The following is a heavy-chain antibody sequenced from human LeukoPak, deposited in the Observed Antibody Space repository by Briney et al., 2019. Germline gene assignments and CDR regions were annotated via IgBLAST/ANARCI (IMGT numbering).Heavy chain of an antibody. Sequence: GGSLRLSCAASGFTFSTYSMNWVRQAPGKGLEWVSYIGSSDTTIYYADSVKGRFTISRDNAKNSLYLQMNSLRAEDTAVYYCTRAVAGLRHFDYWGQGTLVTVSS. CDR1: GFTFSTYS. CDR2: IGSSDTTI. V-gene: IGHV3-48*01. J-gene: IGHJ4*02. CDR3: TRAVAGLRHFDY. D-gene: IGHD6-19*01.